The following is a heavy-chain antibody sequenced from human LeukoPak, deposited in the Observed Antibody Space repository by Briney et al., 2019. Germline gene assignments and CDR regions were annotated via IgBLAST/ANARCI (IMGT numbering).Heavy chain of an antibody. V-gene: IGHV4-59*01. Sequence: SETLSLTCTVSGGSISTYYWSWIRQPPGKGLEWIGYIYYSGSTNYNPSLKSRVTISIDTSKNQFSLNLSSVTAADTAVYYCARSERYSSGWYFYFDYWGQGTLVTASS. CDR3: ARSERYSSGWYFYFDY. D-gene: IGHD6-19*01. CDR2: IYYSGST. CDR1: GGSISTYY. J-gene: IGHJ4*02.